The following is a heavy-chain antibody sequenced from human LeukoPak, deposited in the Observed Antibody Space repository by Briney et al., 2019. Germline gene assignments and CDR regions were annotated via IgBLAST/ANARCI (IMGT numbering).Heavy chain of an antibody. CDR1: GGSIRDYY. V-gene: IGHV4-59*01. D-gene: IGHD3-10*01. CDR3: ASSSSGSYYNGFDI. J-gene: IGHJ3*02. Sequence: PSETLFLTCSVSGGSIRDYYWTWIRQPPGKGLEWIGYIFYSGSTNYNPSLKSRVTISLDTSKNHFSLKLNSVTAADTAVYYCASSSSGSYYNGFDIWGQGTMVTVAS. CDR2: IFYSGST.